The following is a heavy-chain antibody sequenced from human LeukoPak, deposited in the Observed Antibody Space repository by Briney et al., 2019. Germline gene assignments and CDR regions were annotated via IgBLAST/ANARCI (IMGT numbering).Heavy chain of an antibody. CDR1: GGSVSSGSYY. J-gene: IGHJ5*02. CDR2: IYYSGST. Sequence: PSETLSLTCTVSGGSVSSGSYYWSWIRQPPGKGLEWIGYIYYSGSTNYNPSLKSRVTISVDTSKNQFSLKLSSVTAADTAVYYCARYLVGGGSELLPRIDPWGQGTLVTVSS. D-gene: IGHD1-26*01. CDR3: ARYLVGGGSELLPRIDP. V-gene: IGHV4-61*01.